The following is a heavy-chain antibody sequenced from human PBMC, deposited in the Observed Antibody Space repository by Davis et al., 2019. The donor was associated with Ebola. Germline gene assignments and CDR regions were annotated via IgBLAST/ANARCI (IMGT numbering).Heavy chain of an antibody. J-gene: IGHJ6*02. Sequence: AASVKVSCKTSGYTFTSYDISWVRQAPGQGLEWMGWISAYNGNTNYAQKLQGRVTMTTDTSTSTAYMELRSLRSDDTAVYYCARIRFLEWLQSDFWGQGTTVTVSS. CDR2: ISAYNGNT. V-gene: IGHV1-18*01. CDR1: GYTFTSYD. D-gene: IGHD3-3*01. CDR3: ARIRFLEWLQSDF.